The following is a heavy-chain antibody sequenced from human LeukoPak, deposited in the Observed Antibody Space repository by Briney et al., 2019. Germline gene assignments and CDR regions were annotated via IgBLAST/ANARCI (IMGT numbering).Heavy chain of an antibody. Sequence: GGSLRLSCAASGFAFSSNWMHWVRQAPGKGLVWVSHISTDARTITYADFVKGRFTISRDNAKNTLYLQMNSLRAEDTALYYCVRGQETAWGLDYWGQGTLVAVSS. CDR3: VRGQETAWGLDY. V-gene: IGHV3-74*01. J-gene: IGHJ4*02. D-gene: IGHD3-16*01. CDR2: ISTDARTI. CDR1: GFAFSSNW.